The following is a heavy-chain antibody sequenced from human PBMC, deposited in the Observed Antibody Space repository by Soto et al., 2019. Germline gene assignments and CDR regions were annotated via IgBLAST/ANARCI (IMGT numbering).Heavy chain of an antibody. CDR3: ARGAYCSSTSCYLKSWFDP. CDR2: IKQDGSEK. D-gene: IGHD2-2*01. J-gene: IGHJ5*02. CDR1: GFTFSSYW. Sequence: EVQLVESGGGLVQPGGSLRLSCAASGFTFSSYWMSWVRQAPGKGLEWVAKIKQDGSEKYYVDSVKGRFTISRDNAKNSLYLQMNSLRAEDTAVYYCARGAYCSSTSCYLKSWFDPWGQGTLVTVSS. V-gene: IGHV3-7*01.